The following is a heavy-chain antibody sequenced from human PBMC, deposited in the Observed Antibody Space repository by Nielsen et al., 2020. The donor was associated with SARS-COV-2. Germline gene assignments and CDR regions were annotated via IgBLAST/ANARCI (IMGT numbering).Heavy chain of an antibody. CDR1: GASISSDNW. D-gene: IGHD6-19*01. CDR2: VFHAGSSGST. CDR3: ARERVSGILEY. V-gene: IGHV4-4*02. J-gene: IGHJ4*02. Sequence: GSLRLSCAVSGASISSDNWWSWVRQPPGKGLEWIGEVFHAGSSGSTNYNPSLKSRVTLSVDKSKNQVSLTLNSVTAADTAVYYCARERVSGILEYWGQGSLVTVSS.